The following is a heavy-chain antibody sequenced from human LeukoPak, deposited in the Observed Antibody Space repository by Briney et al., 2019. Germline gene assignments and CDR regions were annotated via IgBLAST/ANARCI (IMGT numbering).Heavy chain of an antibody. CDR3: AKDDYYDTSGYRD. Sequence: PGGSLRLSCATSGFTFSSYVMSWVRQAPGKGLEWVSAISGSGGSTSYADSVKGRFTISRDNSKNTLYLQMNSLRAEDTAVYYCAKDDYYDTSGYRDWGQGTLVTVSS. J-gene: IGHJ4*02. CDR1: GFTFSSYV. V-gene: IGHV3-23*01. CDR2: ISGSGGST. D-gene: IGHD3-22*01.